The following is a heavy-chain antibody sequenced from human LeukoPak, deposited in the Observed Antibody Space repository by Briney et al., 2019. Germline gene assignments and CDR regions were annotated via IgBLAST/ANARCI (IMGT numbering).Heavy chain of an antibody. CDR1: GFTFSSYS. D-gene: IGHD2-15*01. V-gene: IGHV4-59*01. CDR3: ARDYCSGGSCYIDY. J-gene: IGHJ4*02. CDR2: IYYSGST. Sequence: GSLRLSCAASGFTFSSYSLNWVRQPPGKGLEWIGYIYYSGSTYYNPSLKSRVTISVDTSKNQFSLKLSSVTAADTAVYYCARDYCSGGSCYIDYWGQGTLVTVSS.